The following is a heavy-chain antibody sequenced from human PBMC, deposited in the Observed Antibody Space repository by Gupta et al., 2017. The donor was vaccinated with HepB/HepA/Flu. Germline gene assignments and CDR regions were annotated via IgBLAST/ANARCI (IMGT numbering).Heavy chain of an antibody. Sequence: QVQLVQSGAEVKKPGSSVKVSCKASGGTFSSYAISWVRQAPGQGLEWMGGIIPIFGTANYAQKFQGRVTITADKSTSTAYMELSSLRSEDTAVYYCARDHRYFSSTSCYLGAFDIRCQGTMVTVSS. J-gene: IGHJ3*02. D-gene: IGHD2-2*01. V-gene: IGHV1-69*06. CDR2: IIPIFGTA. CDR3: ARDHRYFSSTSCYLGAFDI. CDR1: GGTFSSYA.